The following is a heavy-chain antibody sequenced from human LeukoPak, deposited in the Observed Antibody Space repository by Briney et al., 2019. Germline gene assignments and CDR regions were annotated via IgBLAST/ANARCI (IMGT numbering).Heavy chain of an antibody. Sequence: GSLRLSCEASGYTFKGYGLTWVRQAPGKGLEWVSGISGSGGSGGRTYYADSVRGRFTISRDSSEKTLYLQMNSLRAEDTAVYYCARDPPERYDILTGYYYLDYWGQGTLVTVSS. CDR2: ISGSGGSGGRT. CDR3: ARDPPERYDILTGYYYLDY. J-gene: IGHJ4*02. CDR1: GYTFKGYG. D-gene: IGHD3-9*01. V-gene: IGHV3-23*01.